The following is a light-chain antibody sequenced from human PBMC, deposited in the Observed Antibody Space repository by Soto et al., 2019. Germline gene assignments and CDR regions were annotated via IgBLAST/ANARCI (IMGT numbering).Light chain of an antibody. J-gene: IGKJ5*01. CDR1: QSVSSY. CDR2: DAS. CDR3: QQRSNWPIT. Sequence: EIAVTQSAAPLSLSPGERATPSCRASQSVSSYLAWYQQKPGQAPRLLIYDASNRATGIPARFSGSGSGTDFTLTISSLEPEDVAVYYCQQRSNWPITFGQGTRLEIK. V-gene: IGKV3-11*01.